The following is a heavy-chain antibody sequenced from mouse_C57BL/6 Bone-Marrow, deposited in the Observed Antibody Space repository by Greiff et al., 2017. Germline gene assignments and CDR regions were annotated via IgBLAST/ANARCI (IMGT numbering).Heavy chain of an antibody. V-gene: IGHV1-80*01. CDR1: GYAFSSYW. D-gene: IGHD2-3*01. CDR3: ARNGYSSLLYAMDY. J-gene: IGHJ4*01. CDR2: IYPGDGDT. Sequence: VHLVESGAELVKPGASVKISCKASGYAFSSYWMNWVKQRPGKGLEWIGQIYPGDGDTNYNGKFKGKATLTADKSSSTAYMQLSSLTSEDSAVYFCARNGYSSLLYAMDYWGQGTSVTVSS.